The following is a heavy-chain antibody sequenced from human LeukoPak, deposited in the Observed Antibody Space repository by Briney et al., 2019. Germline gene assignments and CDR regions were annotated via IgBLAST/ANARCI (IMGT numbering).Heavy chain of an antibody. V-gene: IGHV3-53*01. CDR1: GFTVSRNY. J-gene: IGHJ4*02. Sequence: GGSLRLSCAASGFTVSRNYMNWVRQAPGKGLEWVSVIYSGGRTYYADSVKGRFTISRDNAKNSLYLQMNSLRAEDTAVYYCARADSSGYYHPINWGQGTLVTVSS. D-gene: IGHD3-22*01. CDR2: IYSGGRT. CDR3: ARADSSGYYHPIN.